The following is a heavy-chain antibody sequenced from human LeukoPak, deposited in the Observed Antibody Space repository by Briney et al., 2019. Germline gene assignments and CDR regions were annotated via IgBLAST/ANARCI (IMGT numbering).Heavy chain of an antibody. CDR2: INHSGST. J-gene: IGHJ5*02. V-gene: IGHV4-34*01. CDR1: GGSFSGHY. Sequence: SETLSLTCAVYGGSFSGHYWSWIRQPPGKGLEWIGEINHSGSTNYNPSLKSRVTISVDMSKNQFSLKLSSVTAADTAVYYCARGAIWFDPWGQGTLVTVSS. CDR3: ARGAIWFDP.